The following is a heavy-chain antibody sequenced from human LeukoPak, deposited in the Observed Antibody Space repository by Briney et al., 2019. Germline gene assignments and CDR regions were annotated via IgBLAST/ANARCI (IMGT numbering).Heavy chain of an antibody. CDR2: ISYDGSNK. D-gene: IGHD1-20*01. CDR3: AKVGGRITGKFDY. J-gene: IGHJ4*02. CDR1: GFTFSSYA. Sequence: GRSLRLSCAASGFTFSSYAMHWVRQAPGKGLEWVAVISYDGSNKYYADSVKGRFTISRDNSKNTLYLQMNSLRAEDTAVYYCAKVGGRITGKFDYWGQGTLVTVSS. V-gene: IGHV3-30-3*01.